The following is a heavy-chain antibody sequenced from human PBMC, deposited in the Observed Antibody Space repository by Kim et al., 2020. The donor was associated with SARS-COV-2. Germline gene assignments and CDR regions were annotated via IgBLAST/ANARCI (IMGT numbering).Heavy chain of an antibody. Sequence: ASVKVSCKVSGYTLTELSMHWVRQAPGKGLEWMGGFDPEDGETIYEQKFQGRVTMTEDTSTDTAYMELSSLRSEDTAVYYCATELYYDILTGYYHYYGMDVWGQGTTVTVSS. CDR2: FDPEDGET. V-gene: IGHV1-24*01. J-gene: IGHJ6*02. D-gene: IGHD3-9*01. CDR3: ATELYYDILTGYYHYYGMDV. CDR1: GYTLTELS.